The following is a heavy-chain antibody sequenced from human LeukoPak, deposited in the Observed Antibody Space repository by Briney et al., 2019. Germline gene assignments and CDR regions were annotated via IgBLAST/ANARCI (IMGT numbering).Heavy chain of an antibody. CDR2: IYYSGST. D-gene: IGHD3-10*01. Sequence: SETLSLTCTVSGGSISSSSYYWGWIRQPPGKGLEWIGSIYYSGSTYYNPSLKSRVTISVDTSKNQFSLKLSSVTAADTAVYYCARHRLVGSGSYYITVGRNWFDPWGQGTLVTVSS. V-gene: IGHV4-39*07. CDR1: GGSISSSSYY. CDR3: ARHRLVGSGSYYITVGRNWFDP. J-gene: IGHJ5*02.